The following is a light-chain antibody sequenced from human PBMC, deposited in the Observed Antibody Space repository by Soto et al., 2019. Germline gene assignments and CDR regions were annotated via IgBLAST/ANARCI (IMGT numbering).Light chain of an antibody. V-gene: IGLV1-40*01. CDR3: QSYDSSLSGSV. CDR2: GNS. Sequence: QSVLTQPPSVSGAPGQRVTISCTGSSSNIGAGYVHWYQQLPGTAPKLLIYGNSNRPSGVPDRFSGSKPGTSASLAITGLQAEDEADYHCQSYDSSLSGSVFGGGTKLTVL. CDR1: SSNIGAGY. J-gene: IGLJ3*02.